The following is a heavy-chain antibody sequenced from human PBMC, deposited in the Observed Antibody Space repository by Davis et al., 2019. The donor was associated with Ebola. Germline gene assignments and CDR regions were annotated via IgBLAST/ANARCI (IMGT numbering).Heavy chain of an antibody. D-gene: IGHD1-1*01. Sequence: SGPTLVKPTETLTLTCTVSGFSLSNARMGVSWIRQPPGKALEWLAHIFSHDEKSYSTSLKSRLTISKDTSKSQVVLTMTNMDPVDTATYYCARIRGLVQSIDYYYGMDVWGQGTTVTVSS. J-gene: IGHJ6*02. CDR1: GFSLSNARMG. CDR2: IFSHDEK. V-gene: IGHV2-26*01. CDR3: ARIRGLVQSIDYYYGMDV.